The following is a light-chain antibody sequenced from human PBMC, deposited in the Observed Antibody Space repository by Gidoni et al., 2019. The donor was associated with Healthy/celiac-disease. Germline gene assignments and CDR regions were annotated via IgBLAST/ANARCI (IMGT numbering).Light chain of an antibody. V-gene: IGLV1-40*01. CDR2: VNR. CDR1: RSNIGAGYD. CDR3: QSYDSSLSGSVV. Sequence: SVLTQPPSVSGDPGQMLTISRTGSRSNIGAGYDVHWYQHLPGTAPRLHIFVNRNRPSGVPDRFCVSKSGSAASLAITGLQAEDEADDYYQSYDSSLSGSVVFGGGTKLTVL. J-gene: IGLJ2*01.